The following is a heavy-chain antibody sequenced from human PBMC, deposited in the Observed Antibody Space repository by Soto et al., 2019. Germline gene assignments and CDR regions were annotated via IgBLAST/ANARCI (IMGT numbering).Heavy chain of an antibody. V-gene: IGHV4-30-4*01. CDR2: IYYSGST. CDR3: ARDKNWNDHGMDV. CDR1: GGSISSGDYY. Sequence: SETLSLTCTVSGGSISSGDYYWSWIRQPPGKGLEWIGYIYYSGSTYYNPSLKSRVTISVDTSKNRFSLKLSSVTAADTAVNYCARDKNWNDHGMDVWGQGTTVTVSS. J-gene: IGHJ6*02. D-gene: IGHD1-1*01.